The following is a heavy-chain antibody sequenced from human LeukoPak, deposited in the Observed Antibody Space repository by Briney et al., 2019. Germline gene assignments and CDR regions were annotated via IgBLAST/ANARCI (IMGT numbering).Heavy chain of an antibody. CDR2: ISGYNGNT. CDR1: GHTFTTYG. V-gene: IGHV1-18*01. Sequence: ASVKVSYKASGHTFTTYGISWVRQAPGQGVEWMGWISGYNGNTYYAQKFQGRVTMTTDTSTSTAYMELRSLRSDDTAVYYCARDFAFWSGEDVFDVWGQGTMVTVSS. CDR3: ARDFAFWSGEDVFDV. D-gene: IGHD3-3*01. J-gene: IGHJ3*01.